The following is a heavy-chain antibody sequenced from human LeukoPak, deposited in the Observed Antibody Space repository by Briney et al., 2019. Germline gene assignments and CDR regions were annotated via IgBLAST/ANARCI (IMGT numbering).Heavy chain of an antibody. J-gene: IGHJ5*02. CDR1: GGSISRSNDY. V-gene: IGHV4-39*01. D-gene: IGHD1-26*01. CDR2: VYYSGST. CDR3: ARQTVLGATRWFDP. Sequence: SETLSLTCTVSGGSISRSNDYWGWIRQPPGKGLEWIGGVYYSGSTYYNPSLKSRVTISVDTSKNQLSLKFRAVTAADTAFYYCARQTVLGATRWFDPWGQGTLVTVSS.